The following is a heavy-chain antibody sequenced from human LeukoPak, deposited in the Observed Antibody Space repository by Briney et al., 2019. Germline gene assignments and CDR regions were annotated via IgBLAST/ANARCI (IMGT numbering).Heavy chain of an antibody. CDR3: AKGFSEEPLTWFDP. CDR1: GFTFSSYW. D-gene: IGHD4/OR15-4a*01. Sequence: GGSLRLSCAASGFTFSSYWMSWVRQAPGKGLEWVANIKQDGSEKYYVDSVKGRFTISRDNAKNSLYLQMNSLRAEDMALYYCAKGFSEEPLTWFDPWGQGTLVTVSS. V-gene: IGHV3-7*03. CDR2: IKQDGSEK. J-gene: IGHJ5*02.